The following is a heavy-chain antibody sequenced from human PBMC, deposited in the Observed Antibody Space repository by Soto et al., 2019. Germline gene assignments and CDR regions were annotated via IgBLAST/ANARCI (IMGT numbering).Heavy chain of an antibody. Sequence: GGSLRLSCAASGFIFSNYAMTWVRQAPGKGLEWVSSITGSGDRTHYAASVEGPFTISRDNSKNTLYLQMNTLRVEDTAVYYCAKGFSSGSTWYFDPWGQGTLVTVSS. D-gene: IGHD6-19*01. J-gene: IGHJ5*02. V-gene: IGHV3-23*01. CDR3: AKGFSSGSTWYFDP. CDR1: GFIFSNYA. CDR2: ITGSGDRT.